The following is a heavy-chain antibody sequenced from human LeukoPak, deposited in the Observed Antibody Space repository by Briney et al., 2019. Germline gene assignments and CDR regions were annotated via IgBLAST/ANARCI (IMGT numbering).Heavy chain of an antibody. CDR1: GGSISGYY. D-gene: IGHD5-12*01. CDR2: IYDSGST. V-gene: IGHV4-59*01. Sequence: PSETLSLTRTVSGGSISGYYWSWIRQPPGKGLEWIGYIYDSGSTNYNPSLKSRVTISVDTSKNQFSLKLSSVTAADTAVYYCARGGSGYDSFYYYGMDVWGQGTTVTVSS. J-gene: IGHJ6*02. CDR3: ARGGSGYDSFYYYGMDV.